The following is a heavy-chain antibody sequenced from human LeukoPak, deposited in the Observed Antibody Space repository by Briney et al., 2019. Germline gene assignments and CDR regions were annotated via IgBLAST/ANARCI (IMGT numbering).Heavy chain of an antibody. D-gene: IGHD6-19*01. CDR3: AKALKQWLVPGAFDI. J-gene: IGHJ3*02. CDR1: GFTFSSYA. CDR2: ISGSGGST. Sequence: GGSLRLSCAASGFTFSSYAMSWVRQAPGKGLEWVSGISGSGGSTYYADSVKGRFTISRDNSKNTLYLQMNSLRAEDTAVYSCAKALKQWLVPGAFDIWGQGTMVTVSS. V-gene: IGHV3-23*01.